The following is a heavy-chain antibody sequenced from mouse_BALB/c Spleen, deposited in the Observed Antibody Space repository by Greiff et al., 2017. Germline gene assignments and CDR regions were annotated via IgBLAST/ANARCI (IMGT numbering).Heavy chain of an antibody. Sequence: KQPGSELVRPGASVKLSCKASGYTFTSYWMHWVKQRPGQGLEWIGNIYPGSGSTNYDEKFKSKATLTVDTSSSTAYMQLSSLTSEDSAVYYCTRAVLRAMDYWGQGTSVTVSS. CDR1: GYTFTSYW. CDR3: TRAVLRAMDY. CDR2: IYPGSGST. J-gene: IGHJ4*01. D-gene: IGHD1-1*01. V-gene: IGHV1S22*01.